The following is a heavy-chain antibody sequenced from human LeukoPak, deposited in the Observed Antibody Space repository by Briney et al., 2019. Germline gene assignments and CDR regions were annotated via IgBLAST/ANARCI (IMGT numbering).Heavy chain of an antibody. J-gene: IGHJ4*02. CDR3: ARDGMTYGRHFDY. CDR2: INGDGSGT. CDR1: GFTFTNYW. D-gene: IGHD3-10*01. Sequence: GGSLRLSCAASGFTFTNYWMHWVRQVSGNGLVWVSRINGDGSGTRYADFVKGRFTISRDNAKSTVYLQMNSLRTDDTAVYYCARDGMTYGRHFDYWGQGILVTVSS. V-gene: IGHV3-74*01.